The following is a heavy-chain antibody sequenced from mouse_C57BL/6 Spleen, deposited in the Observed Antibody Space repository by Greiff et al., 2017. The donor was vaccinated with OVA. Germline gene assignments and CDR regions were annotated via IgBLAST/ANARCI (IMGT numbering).Heavy chain of an antibody. CDR1: GFTFSSYA. CDR2: ISSGGDYI. D-gene: IGHD1-1*01. CDR3: TRDGDYGSSYRYFDV. V-gene: IGHV5-9-1*02. J-gene: IGHJ1*03. Sequence: EVKLMESGEGLVKPGGSLKLSCAASGFTFSSYAMSWVRQTPEKRLEWVAYISSGGDYIYYADTVKGRFTISRDNARNTLYLQMSSLKSEDTAMYYCTRDGDYGSSYRYFDVWGTGTTVTVAS.